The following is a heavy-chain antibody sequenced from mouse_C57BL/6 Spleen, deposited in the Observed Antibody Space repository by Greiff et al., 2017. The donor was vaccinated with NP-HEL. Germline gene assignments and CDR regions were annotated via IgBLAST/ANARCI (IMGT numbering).Heavy chain of an antibody. CDR1: GFTFSSYT. J-gene: IGHJ4*01. Sequence: EVMLVESGGGLVKPGGSLKLSCAASGFTFSSYTMSWVRQTPEKRLEWVATISGGGGNTYYPDSVKGRFTISRDNAKNTLYLQMSSLRSEDTALYYCARHGTAQAPRAMDYWGQGTSVTVSS. CDR3: ARHGTAQAPRAMDY. D-gene: IGHD3-2*02. V-gene: IGHV5-9*01. CDR2: ISGGGGNT.